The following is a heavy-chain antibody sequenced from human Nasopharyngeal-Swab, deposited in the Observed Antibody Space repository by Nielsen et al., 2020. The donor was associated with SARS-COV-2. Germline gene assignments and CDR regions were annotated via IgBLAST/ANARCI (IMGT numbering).Heavy chain of an antibody. CDR1: GFTFSSYW. J-gene: IGHJ4*02. CDR3: AKWLSTAAAYDY. D-gene: IGHD6-13*01. Sequence: GESLKISCAASGFTFSSYWMHWVRQAPGKGLEWVAVISYDGSNKYYADSVKGRFTISRDNSKNTLYLQMNSLRAEDTAVYYCAKWLSTAAAYDYWGQGTLVTVSS. V-gene: IGHV3-30*18. CDR2: ISYDGSNK.